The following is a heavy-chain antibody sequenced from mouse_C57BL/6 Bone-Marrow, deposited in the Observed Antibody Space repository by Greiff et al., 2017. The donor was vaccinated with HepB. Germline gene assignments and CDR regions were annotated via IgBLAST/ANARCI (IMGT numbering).Heavy chain of an antibody. CDR1: GFTFSSYT. Sequence: EVKLMESGGGLVKPGGSLKLSCAASGFTFSSYTMSWVRQTPEKRLEWVATISSGSSYTYYPDSVKGRFTIARDNAKNTLYLQMSSLKSEDTAMCDCTRGRAHGGFAYWGQGTLVTVSA. V-gene: IGHV5-6-4*01. CDR2: ISSGSSYT. D-gene: IGHD3-1*01. J-gene: IGHJ3*01. CDR3: TRGRAHGGFAY.